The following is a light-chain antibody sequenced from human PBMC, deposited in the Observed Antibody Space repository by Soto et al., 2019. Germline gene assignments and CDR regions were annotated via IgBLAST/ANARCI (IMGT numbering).Light chain of an antibody. CDR2: EVI. Sequence: QSALTQPPSASGSPGQSVTISCTGTRSDVGGYNYVSWYQQHPGKAPKLLIYEVIKRPSGVPDRFSGSKSGNTASLTVSGLQAEDEADYYCSSYAGSNNYVVFGGGTQLTVL. V-gene: IGLV2-8*01. CDR1: RSDVGGYNY. CDR3: SSYAGSNNYVV. J-gene: IGLJ2*01.